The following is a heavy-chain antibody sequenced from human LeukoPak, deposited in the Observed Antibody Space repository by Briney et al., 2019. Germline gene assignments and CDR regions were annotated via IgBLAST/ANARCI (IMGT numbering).Heavy chain of an antibody. CDR1: GYSFTSYW. CDR2: IDPSDSYT. Sequence: GESLKISCKGSGYSFTSYWISWVRQMPGKGLEWMGRIDPSDSYTDYSPSFQGHVTISADKSISTAYLQWSSLKASDTAMYYCASQRITMVRGVPDYWGQGTLVTVSS. D-gene: IGHD3-10*01. J-gene: IGHJ4*02. V-gene: IGHV5-10-1*01. CDR3: ASQRITMVRGVPDY.